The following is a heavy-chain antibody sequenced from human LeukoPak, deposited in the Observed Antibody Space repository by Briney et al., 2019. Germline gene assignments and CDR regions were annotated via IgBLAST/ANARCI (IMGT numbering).Heavy chain of an antibody. Sequence: PGGSLRLSCAASGFTFSGYWMHWVRQAPAKGLVWVSRINTDGTGSSYADSVKGRFTISRDNAKNTLYLQMNSLRAEDAAVYYCARERGDYGDYSDAFDIWGQGTMVTVSS. D-gene: IGHD4-17*01. J-gene: IGHJ3*02. V-gene: IGHV3-74*01. CDR1: GFTFSGYW. CDR3: ARERGDYGDYSDAFDI. CDR2: INTDGTGS.